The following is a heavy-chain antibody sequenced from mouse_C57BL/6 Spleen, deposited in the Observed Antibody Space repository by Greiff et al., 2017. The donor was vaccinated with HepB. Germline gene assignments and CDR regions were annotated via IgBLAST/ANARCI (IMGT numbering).Heavy chain of an antibody. D-gene: IGHD1-1*01. Sequence: QVQLKQSGPELVKPGASVKLSCKASGYTFTSYDINWVKQRPGQGLEWIGWIYPRDGSTKYNEKFKGKATLTVDTSSSTAYMERPSLASEDSAVYFCARGSTVVDWYFDVWGTGTTVTVSS. CDR3: ARGSTVVDWYFDV. J-gene: IGHJ1*03. V-gene: IGHV1-85*01. CDR1: GYTFTSYD. CDR2: IYPRDGST.